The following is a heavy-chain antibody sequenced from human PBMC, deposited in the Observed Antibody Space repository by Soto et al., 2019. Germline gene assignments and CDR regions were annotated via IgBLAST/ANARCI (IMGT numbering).Heavy chain of an antibody. Sequence: SLSLTCTVSGGSINSGCYYWSWIRQHPGKGLEWIVYINYSGSTNYNPSLKSRITISRDTSKNQFSLKLSSVTAADTAVYYCARNYYNSKVYGDWGQGTLVTVSS. V-gene: IGHV4-31*03. CDR1: GGSINSGCYY. D-gene: IGHD3-22*01. CDR3: ARNYYNSKVYGD. CDR2: INYSGST. J-gene: IGHJ4*02.